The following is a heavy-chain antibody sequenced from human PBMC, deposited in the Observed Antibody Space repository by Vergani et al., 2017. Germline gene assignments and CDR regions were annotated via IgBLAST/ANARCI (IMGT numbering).Heavy chain of an antibody. J-gene: IGHJ3*02. CDR3: ARLNRPNYYGSGTHTAFDI. V-gene: IGHV5-10-1*01. CDR2: IDPSDSYT. Sequence: EVQLVQSGAEVKKPGESLRISCKGSGYSFTSYWISWVRQMPGKGLEWMGRIDPSDSYTNYSPSFQGHVTISADKSISTAYLQWSSLKASDTAIYYCARLNRPNYYGSGTHTAFDIWGQGTMVTVSS. CDR1: GYSFTSYW. D-gene: IGHD3-10*01.